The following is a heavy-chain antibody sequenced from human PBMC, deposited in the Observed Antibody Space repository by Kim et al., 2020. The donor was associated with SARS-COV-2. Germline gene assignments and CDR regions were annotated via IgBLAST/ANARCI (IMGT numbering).Heavy chain of an antibody. CDR1: GFTFSSYA. J-gene: IGHJ4*02. Sequence: GGSLRLSCAASGFTFSSYAMSWVRQAPGKGLEWVSAISGSGGCTYYADSVKGRFTISRDNTKNTLYLQMNSLRAEDTAVYYCATRAAAGTGEGYYLDYWGQGTLVTVSS. CDR2: ISGSGGCT. D-gene: IGHD6-13*01. V-gene: IGHV3-23*01. CDR3: ATRAAAGTGEGYYLDY.